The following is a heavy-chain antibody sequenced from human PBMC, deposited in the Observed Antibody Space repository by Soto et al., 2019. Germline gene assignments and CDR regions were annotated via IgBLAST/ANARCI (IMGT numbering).Heavy chain of an antibody. D-gene: IGHD7-27*01. CDR1: GDCVTSGSYY. CDR2: ISYTGRT. J-gene: IGHJ6*02. CDR3: AREWGLLPYYVMNV. V-gene: IGHV4-61*03. Sequence: SETLSIACIVSGDCVTSGSYYWTWLRQPPGKGLEWIGYISYTGRTKYNPSLQSRVTISVDTSKNDFSMNLSSVAAADTAVYFCAREWGLLPYYVMNVWGHGTAVTVSS.